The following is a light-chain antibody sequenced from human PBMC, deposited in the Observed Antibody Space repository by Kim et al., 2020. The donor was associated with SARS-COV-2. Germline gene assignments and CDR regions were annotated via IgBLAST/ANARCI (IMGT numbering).Light chain of an antibody. V-gene: IGLV2-23*02. CDR2: DVT. J-gene: IGLJ3*02. CDR3: CSYAGSFTFVL. Sequence: ITISCAGTSRGVGGYNLVSWYQHHPGEAPKLIIYDVTKRPSGISNRFSASKSGNTASLTISGLQPEDEADYYCCSYAGSFTFVLFGGGTKLTVL. CDR1: SRGVGGYNL.